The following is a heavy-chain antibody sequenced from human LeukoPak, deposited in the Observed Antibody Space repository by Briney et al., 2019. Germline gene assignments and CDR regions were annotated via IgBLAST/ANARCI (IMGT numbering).Heavy chain of an antibody. CDR2: IIPIFGTA. V-gene: IGHV1-69*01. CDR3: ARASYGSGSYQSNPTPEDY. Sequence: GAPVKVSCKASGGTFSSYAISWVRQAPGQGLEWMGGIIPIFGTANYAQKFQGRVTITADESTSTAYMELSSLRSEDTAVYYCARASYGSGSYQSNPTPEDYWGQGTLVTVSS. J-gene: IGHJ4*02. D-gene: IGHD3-10*01. CDR1: GGTFSSYA.